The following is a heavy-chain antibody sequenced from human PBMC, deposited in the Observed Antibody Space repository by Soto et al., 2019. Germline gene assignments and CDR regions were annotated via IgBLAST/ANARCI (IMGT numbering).Heavy chain of an antibody. D-gene: IGHD6-13*01. J-gene: IGHJ6*03. Sequence: EVQLVESGGGLVQPGGSLRLSCAASGFTVSSNYMSWVRQAPGKGLEWVSVIYSGGSTYYADSVKGRFTISRDNSKNTLYLQRNSLRAEDTAVFYCARDPVSSSWSYYMDVWGKGTTVTVSS. CDR1: GFTVSSNY. V-gene: IGHV3-66*01. CDR3: ARDPVSSSWSYYMDV. CDR2: IYSGGST.